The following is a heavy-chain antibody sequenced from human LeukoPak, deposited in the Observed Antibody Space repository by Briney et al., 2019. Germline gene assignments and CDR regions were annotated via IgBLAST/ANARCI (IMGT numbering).Heavy chain of an antibody. CDR1: GFTFSNHA. D-gene: IGHD2/OR15-2a*01. V-gene: IGHV3-23*01. J-gene: IGHJ4*02. CDR2: INISGGST. Sequence: SGGSLRLSCAASGFTFSNHAVTWVRQAPGKGLEWVSTINISGGSTFYADSVKGRFTISRDNSKNTLSLQMNSLRAEDTAIYYCAKGESKDYLNYFDYLNYFDHWGQGALVTVSS. CDR3: AKGESKDYLNYFDYLNYFDH.